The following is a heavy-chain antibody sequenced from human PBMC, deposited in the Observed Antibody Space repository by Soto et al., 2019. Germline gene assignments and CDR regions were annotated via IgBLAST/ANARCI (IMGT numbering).Heavy chain of an antibody. J-gene: IGHJ6*02. CDR3: AREHLPYYYGTDV. D-gene: IGHD3-3*02. V-gene: IGHV3-33*01. Sequence: GGSLRLSCAASGFTFSSYGMHWVRQAPGKGLEWVAVIWYDGSNKYYADSVKGRFTISRDNSKNTLYLQMNSLRAEDTAVYYCAREHLPYYYGTDVWGQGTTVTVSS. CDR1: GFTFSSYG. CDR2: IWYDGSNK.